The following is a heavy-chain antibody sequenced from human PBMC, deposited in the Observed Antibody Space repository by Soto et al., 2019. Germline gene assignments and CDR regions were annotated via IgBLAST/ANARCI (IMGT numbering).Heavy chain of an antibody. CDR3: ASMGVAPGYSYFDY. V-gene: IGHV4-31*03. Sequence: TLSLTCTVSGGSISSGVYYWSWIRQHPGKSLEWLGYIYYSGSTYYNPSLKSRVTISVDTSKNQFSMKLSSLTAADTARSHCASMGVAPGYSYFDYWGQGTLVTVSS. D-gene: IGHD2-2*03. CDR1: GGSISSGVYY. J-gene: IGHJ4*02. CDR2: IYYSGST.